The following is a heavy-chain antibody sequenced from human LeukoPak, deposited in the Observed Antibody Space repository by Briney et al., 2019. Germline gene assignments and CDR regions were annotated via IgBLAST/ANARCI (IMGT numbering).Heavy chain of an antibody. Sequence: GASVKVSCKASGGILNNFGLNWVRQAPGQGLEWMGGVIPILGRTNYAQKFQDRVTITADESTNTVYAELSSLRAEDTAVYYCARDGTPIHSSGWVYMDVWGKGTTVTISS. CDR3: ARDGTPIHSSGWVYMDV. V-gene: IGHV1-69*10. CDR1: GGILNNFG. J-gene: IGHJ6*04. CDR2: VIPILGRT. D-gene: IGHD6-25*01.